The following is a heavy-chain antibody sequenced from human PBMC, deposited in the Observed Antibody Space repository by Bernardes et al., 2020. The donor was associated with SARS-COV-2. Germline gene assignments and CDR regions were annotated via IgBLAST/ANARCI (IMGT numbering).Heavy chain of an antibody. J-gene: IGHJ3*02. D-gene: IGHD3-22*01. CDR3: AGGEYYYESSGYLDAFDI. V-gene: IGHV4-59*01. CDR1: GGSISTYF. CDR2: VQYSGIT. Sequence: SEPLSLTCTVSGGSISTYFWSWIRQSPGKTLEWIGYVQYSGITNYNPSLKSRVTISLDTSKNQFSLKLNSVTAADTAVYYCAGGEYYYESSGYLDAFDIWGQGTVVTVSS.